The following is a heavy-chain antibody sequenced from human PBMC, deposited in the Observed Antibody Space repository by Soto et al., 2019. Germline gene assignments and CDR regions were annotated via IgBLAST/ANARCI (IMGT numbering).Heavy chain of an antibody. CDR1: GYTFTSYD. Sequence: GASVKVSCKASGYTFTSYDINWVRQATGQGLEWMGWMNPNSGNTGYAQKFQGRVTMTRNTSISTAYMELSSLRSEDTAVYYCARGTPYCISTSCYGRYGMDVWGQGTTVTVSS. V-gene: IGHV1-8*01. D-gene: IGHD2-2*01. CDR3: ARGTPYCISTSCYGRYGMDV. J-gene: IGHJ6*02. CDR2: MNPNSGNT.